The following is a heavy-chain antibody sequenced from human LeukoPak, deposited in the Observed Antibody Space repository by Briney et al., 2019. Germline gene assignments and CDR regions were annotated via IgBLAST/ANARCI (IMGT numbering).Heavy chain of an antibody. J-gene: IGHJ3*02. D-gene: IGHD3-10*01. CDR3: AKEGPITMVRGVQGAFDI. V-gene: IGHV3-7*03. Sequence: TGGSLRLSCAASGVTVSNNYMSWVRQAPGKGLEWVANIKQDGSEKYYVDSVKGRFTISRDNAKNSLYLQMNSLRAEDTALYYCAKEGPITMVRGVQGAFDIRGQGTMVTVSS. CDR1: GVTVSNNY. CDR2: IKQDGSEK.